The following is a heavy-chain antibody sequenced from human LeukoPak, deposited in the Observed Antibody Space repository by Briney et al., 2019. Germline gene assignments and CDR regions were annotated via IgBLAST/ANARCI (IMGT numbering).Heavy chain of an antibody. CDR1: GGSFSGYY. V-gene: IGHV4-34*01. D-gene: IGHD6-19*01. J-gene: IGHJ5*02. CDR3: ARARPYSSGWYYQEWFDP. CDR2: INHSGST. Sequence: SETLSLTCAVYGGSFSGYYWSWIRQPPGKGLEWIGEINHSGSTNYNPSLKSRVTISADTSKNQFSLKLSSVTAADTAVYYCARARPYSSGWYYQEWFDPWGQGTLVTVSS.